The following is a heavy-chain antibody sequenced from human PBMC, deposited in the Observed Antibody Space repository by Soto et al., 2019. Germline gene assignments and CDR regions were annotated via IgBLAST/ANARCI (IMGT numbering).Heavy chain of an antibody. CDR2: ISGSGGST. J-gene: IGHJ4*02. CDR1: GFTFSSYA. V-gene: IGHV3-23*01. CDR3: AKLRGLSGSPFDY. D-gene: IGHD3-9*01. Sequence: LRLSCAASGFTFSSYAMSWVRQAPGKGLEWVSAISGSGGSTYYADSVKGRFTISRDNSKNTLYLQMNSLRAEDTAVYYCAKLRGLSGSPFDYWGQGTLVTVSS.